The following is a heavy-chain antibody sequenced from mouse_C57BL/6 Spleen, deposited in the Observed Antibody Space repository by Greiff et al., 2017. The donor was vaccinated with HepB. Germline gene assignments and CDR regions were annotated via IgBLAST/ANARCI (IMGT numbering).Heavy chain of an antibody. CDR2: ISSGSSTI. Sequence: EVQGVESGGGLVKPGGSLKLSCAASGFTFSDYGMHWVRQAPEKGLEWVAYISSGSSTIYYADTVKGRFTISRDNAKNTLFLQMTSLRSEDTAMYYCASEDYGSPWFAYWGQGTLVTVSA. CDR3: ASEDYGSPWFAY. CDR1: GFTFSDYG. V-gene: IGHV5-17*01. D-gene: IGHD1-1*01. J-gene: IGHJ3*01.